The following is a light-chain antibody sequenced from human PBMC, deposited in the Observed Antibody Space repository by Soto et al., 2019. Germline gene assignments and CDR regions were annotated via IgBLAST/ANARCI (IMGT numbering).Light chain of an antibody. Sequence: EIVLTQSPGTLSLSPGERATLSCRASQSVSSSYLAWYQQKPGQAPRLLIYGASSRSTGIPYRFSGSRSGTDFTLTISRLEPEDFAEYYCQQYGSSPSTFGQGTLLEIK. CDR2: GAS. CDR1: QSVSSSY. V-gene: IGKV3-20*01. J-gene: IGKJ5*01. CDR3: QQYGSSPST.